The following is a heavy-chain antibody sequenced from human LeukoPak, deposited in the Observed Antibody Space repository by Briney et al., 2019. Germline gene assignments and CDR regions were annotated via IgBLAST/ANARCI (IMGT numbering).Heavy chain of an antibody. V-gene: IGHV1-24*01. CDR1: GYTLTELS. J-gene: IGHJ3*02. CDR3: ATDRPGPYCSGGRCAFDI. Sequence: GASVKVSCKVSGYTLTELSMHWVRQAPGKGLEWMGGFDPEDGEAIYAQKFQGRVTMTEDTSTDTAYMELSSLRSEDTAVYYCATDRPGPYCSGGRCAFDIWGQGTMVTVSS. CDR2: FDPEDGEA. D-gene: IGHD2-15*01.